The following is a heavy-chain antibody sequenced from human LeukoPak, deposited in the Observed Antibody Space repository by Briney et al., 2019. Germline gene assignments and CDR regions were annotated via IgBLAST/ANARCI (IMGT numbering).Heavy chain of an antibody. D-gene: IGHD2-15*01. J-gene: IGHJ4*02. CDR3: ARGGIVVVVAATEGDFSYFDY. V-gene: IGHV4-34*01. CDR1: GGSFSGYY. CDR2: INHSGST. Sequence: SETLSLTCTVYGGSFSGYYWSWIRQPPGKGLEWIGEINHSGSTNYNPSLKSRVTISVDTSKNQFSLKLSSVTAADTAVYYCARGGIVVVVAATEGDFSYFDYWGQGTLVTVSS.